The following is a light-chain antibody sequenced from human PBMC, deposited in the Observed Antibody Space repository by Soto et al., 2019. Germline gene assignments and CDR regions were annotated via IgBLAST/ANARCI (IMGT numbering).Light chain of an antibody. J-gene: IGKJ2*01. CDR2: DAS. Sequence: EIVLTQSPATLSLSPGERATLSCRSSQSGDPFLAWYPQKGGQAPRLLIYDASKRATDIPPSFSGSASGTDFTLTIGSLEPEDFAVYSCQQGTTFGQPTTLAI. CDR3: QQGTT. CDR1: QSGDPF. V-gene: IGKV3-11*01.